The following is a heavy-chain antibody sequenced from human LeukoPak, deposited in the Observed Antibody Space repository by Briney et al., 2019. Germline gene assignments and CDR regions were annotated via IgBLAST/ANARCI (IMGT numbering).Heavy chain of an antibody. CDR1: GGTFSSYA. CDR2: IIPIFGTA. Sequence: EASVKVSCKASGGTFSSYAISLVRQAPGQGLEWMGWIIPIFGTANYAQKFQGRVTITTDESTSTAYMELSSLRSEDTAVYYCARDQSYYYDSSGPIFDYWGQGTLVTASS. V-gene: IGHV1-69*05. D-gene: IGHD3-22*01. J-gene: IGHJ4*02. CDR3: ARDQSYYYDSSGPIFDY.